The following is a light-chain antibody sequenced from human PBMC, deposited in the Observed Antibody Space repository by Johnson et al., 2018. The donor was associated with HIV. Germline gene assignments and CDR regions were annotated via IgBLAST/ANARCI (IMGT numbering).Light chain of an antibody. V-gene: IGLV1-44*01. CDR1: SSNIGSNT. J-gene: IGLJ1*01. CDR3: GTWDSSLSAPYV. CDR2: RNN. Sequence: QSVLTQPPSASGTPGQRVTISCSGSSSNIGSNTVNWYQQLPGTAPKLLIYRNNQRPSGVPDRFSGSKSGTSASLAISGLQTGDEANYYCGTWDSSLSAPYVFGTGTKVTVL.